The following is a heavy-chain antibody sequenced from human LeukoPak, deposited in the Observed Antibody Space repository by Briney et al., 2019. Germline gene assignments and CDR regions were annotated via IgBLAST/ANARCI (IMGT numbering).Heavy chain of an antibody. J-gene: IGHJ5*02. Sequence: GGSLRLSCAASGFTFSSYAMSWVRQAPGKGLEWVSAISGSGGSTYYADSVKGRFTISRDNAKNSLYLQMNSLRAEDTAVYYCARAPSDRGFPWGQGTLVTVSS. CDR2: ISGSGGST. CDR1: GFTFSSYA. CDR3: ARAPSDRGFP. V-gene: IGHV3-23*01. D-gene: IGHD1-14*01.